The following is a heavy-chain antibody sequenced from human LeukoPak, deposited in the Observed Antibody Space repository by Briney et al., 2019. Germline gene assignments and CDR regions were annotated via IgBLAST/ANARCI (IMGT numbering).Heavy chain of an antibody. CDR2: IIPIYGIA. V-gene: IGHV1-69*05. D-gene: IGHD3-22*01. CDR3: ASFRDSNGYFDY. CDR1: GGTFSNYA. J-gene: IGHJ4*02. Sequence: SVKVSCKASGGTFSNYAINWLRHAPGQGLEWLGGIIPIYGIANYAQKFQGRVTITTDESTRIAYMELSSLRSEDTAVYYCASFRDSNGYFDYWGQGTLVTVSS.